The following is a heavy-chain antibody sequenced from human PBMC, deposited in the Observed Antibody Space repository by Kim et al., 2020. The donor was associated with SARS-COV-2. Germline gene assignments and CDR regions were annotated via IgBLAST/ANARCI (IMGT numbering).Heavy chain of an antibody. V-gene: IGHV4-34*01. CDR3: ARGGVSPPTSRLYSSGWRGPANWFDP. CDR1: GGSFSGYY. CDR2: INHSGST. Sequence: SETLSLTCAVYGGSFSGYYWSWIRQPPGKGLEWIGEINHSGSTNYNPSLNSRVTISVDTSKNQFSLKLSSVTAADTAVYYCARGGVSPPTSRLYSSGWRGPANWFDPWGQGTLVTVSS. J-gene: IGHJ5*02. D-gene: IGHD6-19*01.